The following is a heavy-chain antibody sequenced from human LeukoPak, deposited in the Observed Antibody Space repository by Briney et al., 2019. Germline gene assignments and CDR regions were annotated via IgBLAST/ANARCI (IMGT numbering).Heavy chain of an antibody. J-gene: IGHJ3*02. Sequence: SGGSLRLSCAASGFTFSDYHMTWIRQAPGKGLEWVSYISGSGGTLDYADSVKGRFTISRDNAKNSLYLQMNSLRAEDTAVYYCARPDSGSTWNDAFDMWGQGPMVTVSS. CDR1: GFTFSDYH. V-gene: IGHV3-11*01. CDR3: ARPDSGSTWNDAFDM. CDR2: ISGSGGTL. D-gene: IGHD6-13*01.